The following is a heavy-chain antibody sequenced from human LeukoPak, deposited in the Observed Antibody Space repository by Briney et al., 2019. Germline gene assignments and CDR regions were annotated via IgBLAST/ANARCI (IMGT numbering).Heavy chain of an antibody. V-gene: IGHV1-46*03. D-gene: IGHD3-10*01. CDR1: GYTFTSYY. J-gene: IGHJ4*02. CDR2: INPSGGST. CDR3: ARVGYYGSGSYGGLGY. Sequence: ASVKVSCKASGYTFTSYYMHWVRQAPGQGLEWMGIINPSGGSTSYAQKFQGRVTMTRDTSTSTVYMELSSLRSEDTAVYYCARVGYYGSGSYGGLGYWGQGTLVTVSS.